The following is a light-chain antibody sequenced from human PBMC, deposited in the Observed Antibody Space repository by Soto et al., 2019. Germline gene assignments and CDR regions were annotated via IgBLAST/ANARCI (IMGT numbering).Light chain of an antibody. CDR1: QNVYNN. V-gene: IGKV3-11*01. CDR2: DAS. CDR3: QQRRNWPPT. J-gene: IGKJ4*01. Sequence: EIVLTQSPATLSVSPGEGATLSCRASQNVYNNLAWYQQRPGQAPRLLIYDASNRATGISARFSGSGYGTDFTLTISSLQSEDFAVYYCQQRRNWPPTFGGGTKVEIK.